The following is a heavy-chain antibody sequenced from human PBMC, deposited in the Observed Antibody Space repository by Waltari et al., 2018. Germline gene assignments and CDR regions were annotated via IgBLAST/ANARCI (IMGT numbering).Heavy chain of an antibody. V-gene: IGHV4-39*01. D-gene: IGHD1-1*01. CDR1: GGSISSSSYY. CDR2: IYYRGST. CDR3: ARRGGQAGIDY. Sequence: QLQLQESGPGLVKPSETLSLTCTVSGGSISSSSYYWGWIRQPPGKGLEGIGSIYYRGSTYNNPSLKSRVTISVDTSKNQFSLKLSSVTAADTAVYYCARRGGQAGIDYWGQGTLVTVSS. J-gene: IGHJ4*02.